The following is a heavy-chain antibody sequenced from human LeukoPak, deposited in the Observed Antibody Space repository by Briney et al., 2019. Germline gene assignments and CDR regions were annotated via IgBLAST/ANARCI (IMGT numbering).Heavy chain of an antibody. D-gene: IGHD1-26*01. J-gene: IGHJ5*02. CDR1: GYTFTSYG. CDR3: ARDSVLVGATDWFDP. Sequence: ASVKVSCKASGYTFTSYGISWVRQAPGQGLEWMGWISAYSGNTNYAQKLQGRVTMTTDTSTSTAYMELRSLGSDDTAVYYCARDSVLVGATDWFDPWGQGTLVTVSS. CDR2: ISAYSGNT. V-gene: IGHV1-18*01.